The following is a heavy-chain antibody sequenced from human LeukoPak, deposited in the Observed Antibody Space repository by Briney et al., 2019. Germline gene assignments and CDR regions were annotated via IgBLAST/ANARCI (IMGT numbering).Heavy chain of an antibody. CDR3: ARDVSLAAAKGAYYYYYGMDV. V-gene: IGHV3-7*01. J-gene: IGHJ6*02. CDR1: GFTFSSHN. CDR2: IKQDGSEK. Sequence: PGGSLRLSCAASGFTFSSHNMNWVRQAPGKGLEWVANIKQDGSEKYYVDSVKGRFTISRDNAKNSLYLQMNSLRAEDTAVYYCARDVSLAAAKGAYYYYYGMDVWGQGTTVTVSS. D-gene: IGHD6-13*01.